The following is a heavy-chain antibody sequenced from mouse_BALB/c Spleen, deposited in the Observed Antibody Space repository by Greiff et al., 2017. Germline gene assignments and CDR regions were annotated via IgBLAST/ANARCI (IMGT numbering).Heavy chain of an antibody. D-gene: IGHD2-4*01. J-gene: IGHJ3*01. Sequence: VHVKQSGAELVKPGASVKLSCTASGFNIKDTYMHWVKQRPEQGLEWIGRIDPANGNTKYDPKFQGKATITADTSSNTAYLQLSSLTSEDTAVYYCARGDYGAWFAYWGQGTLVTVSA. CDR3: ARGDYGAWFAY. CDR2: IDPANGNT. V-gene: IGHV14-3*02. CDR1: GFNIKDTY.